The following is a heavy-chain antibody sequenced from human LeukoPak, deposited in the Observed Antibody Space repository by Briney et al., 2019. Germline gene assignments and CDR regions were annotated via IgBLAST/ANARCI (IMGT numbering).Heavy chain of an antibody. J-gene: IGHJ4*02. V-gene: IGHV4-59*01. CDR2: IYYSGST. Sequence: SETLSLTCAVYGGSFSGYYWSWIRQPPGKGLEWIGYIYYSGSTNYNPSLKSRVTISVDTSKSQFSLKLSSVTAADTAVYYCARYYYDSSGYYPSFDYWGQGTLVTVSS. D-gene: IGHD3-22*01. CDR1: GGSFSGYY. CDR3: ARYYYDSSGYYPSFDY.